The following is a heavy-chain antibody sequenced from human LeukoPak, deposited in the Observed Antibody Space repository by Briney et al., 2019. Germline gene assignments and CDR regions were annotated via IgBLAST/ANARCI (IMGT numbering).Heavy chain of an antibody. Sequence: GASLQISCKASGYRFSNYYIAWVRQMPGKGLEWMGIIYPGDSNARYSPSFQGRVTISADRSISAAYVQWTSLKASDTATYYCARRQPGNYGMDVWGQGTTVTVSS. CDR2: IYPGDSNA. CDR1: GYRFSNYY. D-gene: IGHD1-26*01. V-gene: IGHV5-51*01. J-gene: IGHJ6*02. CDR3: ARRQPGNYGMDV.